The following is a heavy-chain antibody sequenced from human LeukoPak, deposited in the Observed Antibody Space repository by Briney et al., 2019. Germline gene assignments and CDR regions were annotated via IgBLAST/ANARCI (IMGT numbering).Heavy chain of an antibody. J-gene: IGHJ4*02. V-gene: IGHV1-46*01. CDR3: ARGPPGTMVRGVPDELDY. CDR1: GYTFTSYY. D-gene: IGHD3-10*01. Sequence: ASVKVSCKASGYTFTSYYMHWVRQAPGQGLEWMGIINPSGGSTSYPQKFQGRVTMTRDTSTSTVYMELSSLRSEDTAVYYCARGPPGTMVRGVPDELDYWGQGTLVTVSS. CDR2: INPSGGST.